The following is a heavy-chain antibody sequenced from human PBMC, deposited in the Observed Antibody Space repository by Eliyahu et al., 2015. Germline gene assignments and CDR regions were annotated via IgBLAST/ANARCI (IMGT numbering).Heavy chain of an antibody. V-gene: IGHV3-30-3*01. J-gene: IGHJ4*02. CDR3: AREYSYSFDY. D-gene: IGHD4-11*01. Sequence: QVQLVXSGGGVVQPGRSLRLSXAASGFXFSSYAMHWVRQAPGKGLEXVAVISRDGSNKYYAGSVKGRFTISRDNFKNTLYLQMNSLRAEDTAVYYCAREYSYSFDYWGQGTLVTVSS. CDR1: GFXFSSYA. CDR2: ISRDGSNK.